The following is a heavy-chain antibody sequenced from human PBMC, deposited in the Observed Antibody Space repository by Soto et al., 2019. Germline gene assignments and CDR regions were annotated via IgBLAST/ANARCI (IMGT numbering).Heavy chain of an antibody. CDR1: GFTFSSYA. CDR2: ISYDGSNK. D-gene: IGHD1-1*01. Sequence: QVQLVESGGGVVQSGRSLRLSCAASGFTFSSYAMHWVRQAPGKGLEWVAVISYDGSNKYYADSVKGRFTISRDNSKNTLYLQMNSLRAEDTAVYYCARGQLEGGYYYYYGMDVWGQGTTVTVSS. CDR3: ARGQLEGGYYYYYGMDV. V-gene: IGHV3-30-3*01. J-gene: IGHJ6*02.